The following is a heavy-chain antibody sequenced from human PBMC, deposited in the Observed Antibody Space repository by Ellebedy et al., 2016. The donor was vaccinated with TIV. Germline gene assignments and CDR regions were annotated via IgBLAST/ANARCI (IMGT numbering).Heavy chain of an antibody. Sequence: SETLSLTXAVYGGSFSGYYWSWIRQPPGKGLEWIGEINHSGSTNYNPSLKSRVTISVDTSKNQFSLKLSSVTAADTAVYYCARLTGTTDGGYYYYYYYMDVWGKGTTVTVSS. J-gene: IGHJ6*03. D-gene: IGHD1-7*01. V-gene: IGHV4-34*01. CDR3: ARLTGTTDGGYYYYYYYMDV. CDR2: INHSGST. CDR1: GGSFSGYY.